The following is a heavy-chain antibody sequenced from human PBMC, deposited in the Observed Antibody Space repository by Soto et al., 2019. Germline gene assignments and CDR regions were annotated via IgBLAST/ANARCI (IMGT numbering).Heavy chain of an antibody. Sequence: QITLKESGPTLVKPTQTLTVTCTFSGFSLSTSGAGVGWIRQSPGKAPEWLALISWKDEKRYNPGLKSRLTITKDYSKNQVVLTMTDLDPVDTATYFCAHRYGGNYYRWYFDSWGQGTLVTVSS. CDR3: AHRYGGNYYRWYFDS. J-gene: IGHJ4*02. V-gene: IGHV2-5*01. D-gene: IGHD1-26*01. CDR1: GFSLSTSGAG. CDR2: ISWKDEK.